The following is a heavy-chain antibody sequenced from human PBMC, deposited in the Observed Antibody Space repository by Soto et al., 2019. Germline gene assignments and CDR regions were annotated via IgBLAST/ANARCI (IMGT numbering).Heavy chain of an antibody. V-gene: IGHV4-59*01. CDR2: IYYSGST. D-gene: IGHD4-4*01. CDR3: ARATVTTDYYYGMDV. Sequence: PSETLSLTCTVSGGSISSYYWSWIRQPPGKGLEWIGYIYYSGSTNYNPSLKSRVTISIDTSKNQFSLKLSSVTAADTALYYCARATVTTDYYYGMDVWGQGTTVTVSS. J-gene: IGHJ6*02. CDR1: GGSISSYY.